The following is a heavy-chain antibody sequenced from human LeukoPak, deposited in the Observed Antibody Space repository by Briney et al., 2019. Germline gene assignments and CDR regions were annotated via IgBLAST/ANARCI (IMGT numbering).Heavy chain of an antibody. J-gene: IGHJ5*02. D-gene: IGHD1-14*01. CDR1: GFTFSSYW. V-gene: IGHV3-7*01. Sequence: PGGSLRLSCAASGFTFSSYWMSWVRQAPGKGLEWVANIKQDGSEKYYVDSVKGRFTISRDNAKNSLYLQMNSLRAEDTAVYYCARDPREPDLGIGRDPWGQGTLVTVSS. CDR2: IKQDGSEK. CDR3: ARDPREPDLGIGRDP.